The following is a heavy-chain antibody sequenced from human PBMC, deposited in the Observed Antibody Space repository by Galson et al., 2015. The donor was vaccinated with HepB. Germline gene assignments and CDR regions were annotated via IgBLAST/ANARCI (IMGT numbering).Heavy chain of an antibody. Sequence: LRLSCAASGFTFSSYGMHWVRQAPGKGLEWVAFIRYDGSNKYYADSVKGRFTISRDNSKNTLYLQMNSLRAEDTAVYYCAKIALSKDNTAMVTVRDYWGEGTLVTVSS. J-gene: IGHJ4*02. CDR3: AKIALSKDNTAMVTVRDY. CDR1: GFTFSSYG. CDR2: IRYDGSNK. V-gene: IGHV3-30*02. D-gene: IGHD5-18*01.